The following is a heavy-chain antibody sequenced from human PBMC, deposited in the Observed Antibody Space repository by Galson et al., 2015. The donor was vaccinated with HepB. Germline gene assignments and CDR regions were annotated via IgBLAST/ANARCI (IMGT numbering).Heavy chain of an antibody. D-gene: IGHD5-18*01. CDR1: GFAFHSHA. Sequence: SLRLSCAASGFAFHSHAMSWVRQAPGRGLEWISGIMGSGDSTFYGDSVKGRFTVSRDNANNMLYLQMASLRAEDAGLYFCAKGYGLFDSWGPGILVTVSS. CDR2: IMGSGDST. J-gene: IGHJ5*01. V-gene: IGHV3-23*01. CDR3: AKGYGLFDS.